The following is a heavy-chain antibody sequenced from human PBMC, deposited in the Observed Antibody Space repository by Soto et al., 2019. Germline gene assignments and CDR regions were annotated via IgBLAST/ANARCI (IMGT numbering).Heavy chain of an antibody. D-gene: IGHD4-17*01. CDR2: IYSGGNT. V-gene: IGHV3-66*01. J-gene: IGHJ4*02. CDR3: ARDPWGGDIGDY. CDR1: GFTVGSAY. Sequence: DVQLVESGGGLVLRGESLRLSCAASGFTVGSAYMSWVRQAPGKGLEWVAGIYSGGNTYYADSVKGRFTISSDTSKNMLYLQMNGLRAEDAAIYYCARDPWGGDIGDYWGQGTLVTVSS.